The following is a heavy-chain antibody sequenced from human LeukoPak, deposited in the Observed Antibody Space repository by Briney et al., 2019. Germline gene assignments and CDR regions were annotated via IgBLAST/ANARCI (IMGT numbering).Heavy chain of an antibody. CDR2: IYYSGST. Sequence: LSLTCTVSGGSISSYYWSWIRQPPGKGLEWIGYIYYSGSTNYNPSLKSRVTISVDTSKNQFSLKLSSVTAADTAVYYCARLYRATDAFDIWGQGTMVTVSS. J-gene: IGHJ3*02. CDR3: ARLYRATDAFDI. CDR1: GGSISSYY. V-gene: IGHV4-59*08. D-gene: IGHD1-26*01.